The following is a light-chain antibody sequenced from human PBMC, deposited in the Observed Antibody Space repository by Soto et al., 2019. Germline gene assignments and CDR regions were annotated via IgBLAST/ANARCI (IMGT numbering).Light chain of an antibody. J-gene: IGKJ5*01. Sequence: DIQITQSPSSLSASVGARVTITCLASQSISSYLNWYQQKPGKAPKLLIYAASSLQSGVPSRFSGSGSGTDFTLTISSLQPEDFATYYCQQSYSTPITFGQGTRLEIK. CDR2: AAS. CDR1: QSISSY. CDR3: QQSYSTPIT. V-gene: IGKV1-39*01.